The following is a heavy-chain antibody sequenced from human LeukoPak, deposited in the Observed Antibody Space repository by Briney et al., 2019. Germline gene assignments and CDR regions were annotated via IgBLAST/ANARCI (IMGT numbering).Heavy chain of an antibody. CDR2: ISWDGGST. CDR1: GFTFDDYA. V-gene: IGHV3-43D*03. CDR3: AKDPVSDYSSGYLRPRWFDP. D-gene: IGHD3-22*01. J-gene: IGHJ5*02. Sequence: GGSLRLSCAASGFTFDDYAMHWVRQAPGKGLEWVSLISWDGGSTYYADSVKGRFTISRDNSKNSLYLQMNSLRAEDTALYYCAKDPVSDYSSGYLRPRWFDPWGQGTLVTVSS.